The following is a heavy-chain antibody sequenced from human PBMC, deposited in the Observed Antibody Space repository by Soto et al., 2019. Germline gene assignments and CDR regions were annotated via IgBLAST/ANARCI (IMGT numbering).Heavy chain of an antibody. CDR1: GFTFSSYG. D-gene: IGHD6-13*01. CDR2: ISYDGSNK. CDR3: AKDRGGRAAAALDY. V-gene: IGHV3-30*18. Sequence: QVQLVESGGGVVQPGRSLRLSCAASGFTFSSYGMHWVRQAPGKGLEWVAVISYDGSNKYYADSVKGRFTISRDNSKNTLYLQMNSRRAEDTAVYYCAKDRGGRAAAALDYWGQGTLVTVSS. J-gene: IGHJ4*02.